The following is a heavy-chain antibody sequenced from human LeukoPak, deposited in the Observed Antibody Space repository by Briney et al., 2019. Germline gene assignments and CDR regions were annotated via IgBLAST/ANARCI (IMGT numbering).Heavy chain of an antibody. V-gene: IGHV4-39*07. Sequence: SETLSLTCTVSGGSISSSSHYWGWIRQPPGKGLEWIGNIYYSGSTYYNPSLKSRVSIFVDTSKNQFSLKLSSVTAADTAVYYCARSTTGGVWGYYFDYWGQGTLVTVSS. CDR2: IYYSGST. D-gene: IGHD3-16*01. CDR1: GGSISSSSHY. CDR3: ARSTTGGVWGYYFDY. J-gene: IGHJ4*02.